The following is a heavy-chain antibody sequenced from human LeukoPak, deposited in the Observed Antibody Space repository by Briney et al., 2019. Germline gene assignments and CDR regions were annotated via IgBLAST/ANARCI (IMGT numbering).Heavy chain of an antibody. V-gene: IGHV4-59*01. CDR2: IYHSGST. J-gene: IGHJ4*02. CDR3: ARVNVVRYSYVVDY. Sequence: SETLSLTCTVSGGSISSYYWSWIRQPPGKGLEWIGYIYHSGSTNYNPSLKSRVTISVDTSKNQFSLKLSSVTAADTAVYYCARVNVVRYSYVVDYWGQGTLVTVSS. D-gene: IGHD5-18*01. CDR1: GGSISSYY.